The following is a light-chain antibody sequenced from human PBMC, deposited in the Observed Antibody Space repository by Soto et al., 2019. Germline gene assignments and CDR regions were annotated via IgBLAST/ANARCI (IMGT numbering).Light chain of an antibody. CDR2: DAS. J-gene: IGKJ1*01. V-gene: IGKV3-11*01. Sequence: EVVLTQSPDTLSLPPGERATLSCRASQSISSYLAWYQQKPGQAPRLLIYDASSRATGIPARFRGSGSGTDFTLTISSLEPEDFAVYYCQQLTDWPPQWTFGQGTNVEIK. CDR3: QQLTDWPPQWT. CDR1: QSISSY.